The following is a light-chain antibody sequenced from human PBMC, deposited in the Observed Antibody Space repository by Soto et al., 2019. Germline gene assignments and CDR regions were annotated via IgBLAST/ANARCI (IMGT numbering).Light chain of an antibody. CDR3: QQYENLPT. V-gene: IGKV1-33*01. CDR2: AAS. CDR1: QSIGKH. Sequence: DLQMTQSPSSLSASVGDRVTITCRASQSIGKHLNWYQQKPGKAPKFLIYAASNLQSGVQSRFSGSGSGTDFTFTISRLQPEDIATYYCQQYENLPTFGQGTRLEIK. J-gene: IGKJ5*01.